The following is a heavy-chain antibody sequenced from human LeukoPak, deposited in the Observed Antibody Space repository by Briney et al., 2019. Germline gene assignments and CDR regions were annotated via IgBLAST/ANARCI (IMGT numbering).Heavy chain of an antibody. CDR3: ASINSSSWYWYYFDY. CDR2: IYSGGST. D-gene: IGHD6-13*01. Sequence: GGSLRLSCAASGFTVSSNYMSWVRQAPGKGLEWVSVIYSGGSTYYADSVKGRFTISRDNSKNTLYLQMNSLRAEDTAVYYCASINSSSWYWYYFDYWGQRTLVTVSS. J-gene: IGHJ4*02. V-gene: IGHV3-53*01. CDR1: GFTVSSNY.